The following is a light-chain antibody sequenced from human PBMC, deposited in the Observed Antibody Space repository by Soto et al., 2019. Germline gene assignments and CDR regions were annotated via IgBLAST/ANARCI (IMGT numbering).Light chain of an antibody. J-gene: IGKJ1*01. V-gene: IGKV1-5*01. CDR3: QQYNSYSPT. CDR1: HSISSY. CDR2: AAS. Sequence: DIQMTQSPSSLSASVGDRSTITCRASHSISSYLNCYQQKPWKAPKVMIYAASTLQSGVPSRFSGSGSETEFTLTISGLQTGDSATYYCQQYNSYSPTFGQGTKVDI.